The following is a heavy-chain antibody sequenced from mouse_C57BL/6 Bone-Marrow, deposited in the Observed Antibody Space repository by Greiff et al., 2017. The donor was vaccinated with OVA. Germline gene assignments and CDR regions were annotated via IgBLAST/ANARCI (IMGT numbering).Heavy chain of an antibody. Sequence: QVQLQQSGAELVKPGASVKLSCKASGYTFTSYWMHWVKQRPGQGLEWIGMIHPNSGSTNYNEKFKSKATLTVDKSSSTAYMQLSSLTSEDSAVYYCAREGNWDHYFDYWGQGTTLTVSS. V-gene: IGHV1-64*01. CDR3: AREGNWDHYFDY. J-gene: IGHJ2*01. CDR1: GYTFTSYW. D-gene: IGHD4-1*02. CDR2: IHPNSGST.